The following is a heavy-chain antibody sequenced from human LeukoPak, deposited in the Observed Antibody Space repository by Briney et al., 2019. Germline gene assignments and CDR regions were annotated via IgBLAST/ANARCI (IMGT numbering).Heavy chain of an antibody. CDR1: GGSISSSSYY. D-gene: IGHD4-17*01. Sequence: SETLSLTCTVSGGSISSSSYYWGWIRQPPGKGLEWIGSIYYSGSTYYNPSLKSRVTISVDTSKNQFSLKLSSVTAADTAVYYCARDYGVEDRWGQGTLVTVSS. V-gene: IGHV4-39*07. CDR2: IYYSGST. CDR3: ARDYGVEDR. J-gene: IGHJ4*02.